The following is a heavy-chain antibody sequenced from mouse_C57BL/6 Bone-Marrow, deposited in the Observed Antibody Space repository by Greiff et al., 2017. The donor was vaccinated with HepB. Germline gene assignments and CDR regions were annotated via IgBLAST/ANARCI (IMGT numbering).Heavy chain of an antibody. J-gene: IGHJ4*01. CDR1: GYTFTSYT. CDR3: ARNYGSRKAMDY. V-gene: IGHV1-4*01. Sequence: QVQLQQSGAELARPGDSVKMSCKASGYTFTSYTMHWVKQRPGQGLEWIGYINPCSGYNKYNQKFKDKATLTADKSSSTAYMQLSSLTSEDSAVYYCARNYGSRKAMDYWGQGTSVTVSS. D-gene: IGHD1-1*01. CDR2: INPCSGYN.